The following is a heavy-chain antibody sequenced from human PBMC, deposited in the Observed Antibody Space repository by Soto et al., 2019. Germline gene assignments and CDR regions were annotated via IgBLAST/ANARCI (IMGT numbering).Heavy chain of an antibody. J-gene: IGHJ6*03. CDR1: GFTVSSNY. D-gene: IGHD3-9*01. Sequence: GGSLRLSCAASGFTVSSNYMSWVRQAPGKGLEWVSVIYSGGSTYYADSVKGRFTISRDNSKNTLYLQMNSLRAEDTAVYYCARYLTYTYYYYYMDFCGQGTSVTVSS. V-gene: IGHV3-66*01. CDR2: IYSGGST. CDR3: ARYLTYTYYYYYMDF.